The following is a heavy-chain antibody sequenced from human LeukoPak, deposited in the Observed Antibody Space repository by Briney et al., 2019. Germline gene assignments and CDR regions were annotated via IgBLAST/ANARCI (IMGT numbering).Heavy chain of an antibody. CDR1: GFTVSSNY. CDR3: AKESSGGWYFDY. J-gene: IGHJ4*02. Sequence: GGSLRLSCAASGFTVSSNYMSWVRQAPGMGLEWVSVIYSGGSTYYADSVKGRFTISKDNSKNTLYLQMNSLRVEDTAVYYCAKESSGGWYFDYWGQGTLVTVSS. CDR2: IYSGGST. D-gene: IGHD6-19*01. V-gene: IGHV3-53*01.